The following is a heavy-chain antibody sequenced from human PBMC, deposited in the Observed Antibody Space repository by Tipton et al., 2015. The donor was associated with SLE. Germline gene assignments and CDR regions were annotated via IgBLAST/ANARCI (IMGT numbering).Heavy chain of an antibody. J-gene: IGHJ4*02. CDR1: GFTFSSCG. Sequence: SLRLSCATSGFTFSSCGMHWVRQPPGKGLEWMGIIWYDGSTRFYADSVKGRFTISRDNSKNTLYLQMNSLRVEDTAVYYCAREVSRGTGHSPGFDYWGQGTRVTVSS. V-gene: IGHV3-33*08. CDR3: AREVSRGTGHSPGFDY. D-gene: IGHD3/OR15-3a*01. CDR2: IWYDGSTR.